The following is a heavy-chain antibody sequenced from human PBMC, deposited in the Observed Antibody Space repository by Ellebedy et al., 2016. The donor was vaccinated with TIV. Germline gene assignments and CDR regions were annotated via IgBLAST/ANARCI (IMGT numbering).Heavy chain of an antibody. CDR1: GYTFTGYY. D-gene: IGHD2-15*01. V-gene: IGHV1-2*02. Sequence: ASVKVSCKASGYTFTGYYMHWVRQAPGQGLEWMGWINPNSGGTNYAQKCQGRVTMTRDTSISTAYMELSRLRSDDTAVYYCAREDCSGGSCYWDSWGQGTLVTVSS. CDR3: AREDCSGGSCYWDS. J-gene: IGHJ5*02. CDR2: INPNSGGT.